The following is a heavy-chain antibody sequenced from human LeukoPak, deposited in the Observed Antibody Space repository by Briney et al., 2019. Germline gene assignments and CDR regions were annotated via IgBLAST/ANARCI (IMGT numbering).Heavy chain of an antibody. Sequence: SETLSLTCTVSGGSISSDYWSWIRQPPGKGPEWIGYIYFSGSTNYNPSLKSRVTISVDTSKTQLSLKLSSVTAADTAVYYCARGGGYFNYWGQGTLVTVSS. CDR1: GGSISSDY. CDR3: ARGGGYFNY. J-gene: IGHJ4*02. CDR2: IYFSGST. D-gene: IGHD3-16*01. V-gene: IGHV4-59*01.